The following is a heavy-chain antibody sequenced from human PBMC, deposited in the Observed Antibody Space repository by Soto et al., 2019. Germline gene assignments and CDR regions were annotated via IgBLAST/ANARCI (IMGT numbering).Heavy chain of an antibody. Sequence: SETLSLTCTVSGGSISSGGYYWSWIRQHPGKGLEWIGYIYYSGSTYYNQSLKSRVTISVDTSKNQFSLKLSSVTAADTAVYYWASRDYETGNFDYWGQGTLVTVSS. V-gene: IGHV4-31*03. CDR2: IYYSGST. D-gene: IGHD4-17*01. CDR1: GGSISSGGYY. J-gene: IGHJ4*02. CDR3: ASRDYETGNFDY.